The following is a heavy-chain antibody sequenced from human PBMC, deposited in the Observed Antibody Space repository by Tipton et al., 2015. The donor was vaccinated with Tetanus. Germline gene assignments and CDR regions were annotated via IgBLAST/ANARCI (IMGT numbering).Heavy chain of an antibody. Sequence: TLSLTCAVYGGSFSGYYWSWIRQPPGKGLEWIGEINHSGSTNYNPSLKSRVTISVDTSKNQFSLKLSSVTAADTAVYYCARHRVTTYYYYYGMDVWGQGTTVTVSS. V-gene: IGHV4-34*01. CDR1: GGSFSGYY. CDR3: ARHRVTTYYYYYGMDV. CDR2: INHSGST. D-gene: IGHD4-17*01. J-gene: IGHJ6*02.